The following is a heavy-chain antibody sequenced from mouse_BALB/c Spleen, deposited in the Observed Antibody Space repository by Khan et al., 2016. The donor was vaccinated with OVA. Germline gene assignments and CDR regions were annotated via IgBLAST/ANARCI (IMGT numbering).Heavy chain of an antibody. Sequence: QVQLKESGAELVRPGTSVKMSCKAAGYTFTNYWIGWVKQRPGHGLEWIGDIYPGGGYTNYNEKFKGKATLTADTSSSTAYMQLSSLTSGDSVIYCCARRGAAQATWDYFDYWGQGTTLTVSS. V-gene: IGHV1-63*02. CDR1: GYTFTNYW. CDR2: IYPGGGYT. CDR3: ARRGAAQATWDYFDY. J-gene: IGHJ2*01. D-gene: IGHD3-2*02.